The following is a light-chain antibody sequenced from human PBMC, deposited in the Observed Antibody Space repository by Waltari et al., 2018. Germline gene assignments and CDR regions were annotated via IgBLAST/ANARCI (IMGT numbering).Light chain of an antibody. CDR3: MQGTYGPNT. CDR2: QVS. Sequence: DVVLTQSPVSLPVTLGQPASISCRSSRSLLHSNGNTYLHWFPQRPGQSPRRLFYQVSNRDPGVPDRFSVSGSGTDFTLKISRVEAEDVGMYYCMQGTYGPNTFGGGTKVEIK. J-gene: IGKJ4*01. V-gene: IGKV2-30*02. CDR1: RSLLHSNGNTY.